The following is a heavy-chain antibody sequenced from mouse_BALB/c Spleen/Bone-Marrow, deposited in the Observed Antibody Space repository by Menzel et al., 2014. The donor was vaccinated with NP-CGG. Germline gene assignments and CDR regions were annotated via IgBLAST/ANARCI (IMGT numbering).Heavy chain of an antibody. CDR3: AREDSYSRSYGMDF. V-gene: IGHV1-7*01. CDR2: INPTIGYT. J-gene: IGHJ4*01. CDR1: GYTFTNYC. Sequence: VQLQQSGAELAKLGASVKMSCKASGYTFTNYCIHWVKQRPGQGLEWIGYINPTIGYTEYNQKFKDKATLTADKSSTTAYMHLSSLTSEDSAVYYCAREDSYSRSYGMDFWGQGTSVTVSS. D-gene: IGHD2-14*01.